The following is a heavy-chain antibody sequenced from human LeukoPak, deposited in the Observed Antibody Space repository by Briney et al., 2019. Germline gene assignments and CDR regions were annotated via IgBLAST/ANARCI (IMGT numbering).Heavy chain of an antibody. V-gene: IGHV4-59*01. J-gene: IGHJ6*03. D-gene: IGHD5-12*01. CDR3: ARAATRFRYYYYMDV. Sequence: PSETLSLTCTVSGGSISRYYWSWIRQPPGKGLEWIGYIYYSGSTNYNPSLKSRVTISVDTSKNQFSLKLSSVTAADTAVYYCARAATRFRYYYYMDVWGKGTTVTISS. CDR2: IYYSGST. CDR1: GGSISRYY.